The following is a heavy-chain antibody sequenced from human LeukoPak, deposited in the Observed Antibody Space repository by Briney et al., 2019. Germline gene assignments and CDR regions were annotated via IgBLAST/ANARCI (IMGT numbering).Heavy chain of an antibody. Sequence: ASVKVSCKVSGYTLTELSMHWVRQAPGKGLEWMGGFDPEDGETIYAQKFQGRVTITADESTSTAYMELSSLRSEDTAVYYCARPEMVYYYDSSGTRGPFDYWGQGTLVTVSS. J-gene: IGHJ4*02. CDR3: ARPEMVYYYDSSGTRGPFDY. CDR1: GYTLTELS. D-gene: IGHD3-22*01. CDR2: FDPEDGET. V-gene: IGHV1-24*01.